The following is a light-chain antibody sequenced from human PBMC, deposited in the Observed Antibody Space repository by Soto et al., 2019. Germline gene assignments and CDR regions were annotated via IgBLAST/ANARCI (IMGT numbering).Light chain of an antibody. J-gene: IGKJ1*01. V-gene: IGKV1-17*01. CDR2: KAS. CDR1: QSISSY. Sequence: DIQMTQSPSSLSASVGDRVTITCRASQSISSYLNWYQQKPGKAPKLLIYKASTLKSGVPSRFSGSGSGTEFTLTISSLQPEDFATYYCLQHNRYPWTFGQGTKVDIK. CDR3: LQHNRYPWT.